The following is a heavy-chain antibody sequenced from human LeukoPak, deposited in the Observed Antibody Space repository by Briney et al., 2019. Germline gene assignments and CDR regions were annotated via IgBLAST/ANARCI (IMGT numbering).Heavy chain of an antibody. CDR2: INVNGGAM. D-gene: IGHD6-13*01. CDR3: ARRPRIPAAGSYYFDY. J-gene: IGHJ4*02. V-gene: IGHV3-11*01. CDR1: GITLRNYG. Sequence: GGSLRLSCAVSGITLRNYGMSWVRQAPGKGLEWVSFINVNGGAMYYADFVKGRFTISRDNAKSSLYLEMNSLRVEDTAVYYCARRPRIPAAGSYYFDYWGQGSLGTVSS.